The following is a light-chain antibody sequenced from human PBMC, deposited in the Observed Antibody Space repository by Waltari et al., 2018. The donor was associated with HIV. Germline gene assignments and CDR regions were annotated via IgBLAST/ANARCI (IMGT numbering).Light chain of an antibody. V-gene: IGKV1-39*01. CDR2: AAS. J-gene: IGKJ4*01. CDR3: QQSYSIPPT. CDR1: KTMSRF. Sequence: DIQMTQSPSYLSASMGDRVTITCLASKTMSRFFNWYQQKLGKAPKLLIYAASSLQSGVPSRFSGSGSGTDFTLTISNLQPEAFATYYRQQSYSIPPTFGGGTKVEI.